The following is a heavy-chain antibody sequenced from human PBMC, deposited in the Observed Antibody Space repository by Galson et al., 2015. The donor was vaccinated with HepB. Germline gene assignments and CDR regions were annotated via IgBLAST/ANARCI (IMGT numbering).Heavy chain of an antibody. D-gene: IGHD3-9*01. V-gene: IGHV5-51*03. J-gene: IGHJ4*02. CDR2: INPHDSET. CDR1: GYSFTIYW. Sequence: QSGAEVKKPGESLKISCKASGYSFTIYWIGWVRQMPGKGLEWLGIINPHDSETRYSPSFQGQVTISADKSISTAYLQWSSLKASDTAMYYCARFLTTMGGCDFWGQGTMVTVSS. CDR3: ARFLTTMGGCDF.